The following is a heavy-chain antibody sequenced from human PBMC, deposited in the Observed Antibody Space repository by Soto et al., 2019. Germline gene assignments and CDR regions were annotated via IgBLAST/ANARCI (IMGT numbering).Heavy chain of an antibody. D-gene: IGHD5-12*01. CDR3: ATARGYSGYDSIYFDY. V-gene: IGHV1-24*01. J-gene: IGHJ4*02. Sequence: ASVKVSCKVSGYTLTELSMHWVRQAPGKGLEWMGGFDPEDGETIYAQKFQGRVTMTEDTSTDTAYMELSSLRSEDTAVYYCATARGYSGYDSIYFDYWGQGTLVTV. CDR2: FDPEDGET. CDR1: GYTLTELS.